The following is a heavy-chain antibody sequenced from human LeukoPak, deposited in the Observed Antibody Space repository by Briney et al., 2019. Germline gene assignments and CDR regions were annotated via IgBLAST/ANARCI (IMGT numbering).Heavy chain of an antibody. CDR3: AKDRSRKERVWGSYLNPQNDAFDI. Sequence: GGSLRLSCAASGFTFSSYAMSWVRQAPGRGLEWVSVISGSGGSTYYADSVKGRFTISRDNSKNTLYLQMNSLRAEDTAVYYCAKDRSRKERVWGSYLNPQNDAFDIWGQGTMVTVSS. D-gene: IGHD3-16*02. J-gene: IGHJ3*02. CDR1: GFTFSSYA. CDR2: ISGSGGST. V-gene: IGHV3-23*01.